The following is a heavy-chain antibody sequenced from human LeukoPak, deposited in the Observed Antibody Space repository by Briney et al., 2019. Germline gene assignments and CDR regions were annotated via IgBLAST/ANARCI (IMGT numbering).Heavy chain of an antibody. CDR3: ARDPIDYGDYRAFDI. D-gene: IGHD4-17*01. V-gene: IGHV4-34*01. Sequence: SEPLSLTCAVYGGSFSGYYCSWIRQPPGKGLEWIGEINHSGSTNYNPSLKSRVTISVDTSKNQFSLKLSSVTAAGTAVYYCARDPIDYGDYRAFDIWGQGTMVTVSS. CDR2: INHSGST. J-gene: IGHJ3*02. CDR1: GGSFSGYY.